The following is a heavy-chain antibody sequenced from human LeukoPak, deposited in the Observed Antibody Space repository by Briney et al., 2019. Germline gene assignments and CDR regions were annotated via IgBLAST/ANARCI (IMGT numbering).Heavy chain of an antibody. V-gene: IGHV3-30-3*01. CDR1: GFTFSNYA. CDR2: ISKDGTGT. Sequence: GGSLRLSCAASGFTFSNYAIHWVRQAPGKGLEWAALISKDGTGTYYPDSVKGRFTISRDNSKNTLYLQMNSLRTEDTAMYYCAILGYSSSVFDCWGQGTPVTVSS. D-gene: IGHD2-2*01. CDR3: AILGYSSSVFDC. J-gene: IGHJ4*02.